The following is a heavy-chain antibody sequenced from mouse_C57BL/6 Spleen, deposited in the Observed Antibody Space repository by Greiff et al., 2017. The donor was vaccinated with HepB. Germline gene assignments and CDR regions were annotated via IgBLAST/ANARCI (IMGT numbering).Heavy chain of an antibody. Sequence: LVESGPELVKPGASVKLSCKASGYTFTSYDINWVKQRPGRGLEWIGWIYPRDGSTKYNEKFKGKATLTVDTSSSTAYMELHSLTSEDSAVYFCARGYGYDAFYYAMDYWGQGTSVTVSS. CDR2: IYPRDGST. V-gene: IGHV1-85*01. CDR3: ARGYGYDAFYYAMDY. D-gene: IGHD2-2*01. CDR1: GYTFTSYD. J-gene: IGHJ4*01.